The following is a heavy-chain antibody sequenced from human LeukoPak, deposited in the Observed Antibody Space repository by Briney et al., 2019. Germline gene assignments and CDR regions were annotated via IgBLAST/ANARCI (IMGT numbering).Heavy chain of an antibody. CDR1: GFTFSSYS. D-gene: IGHD6-19*01. V-gene: IGHV3-21*01. CDR3: ARGDRRYSSTFDY. Sequence: GGSLRLSCAASGFTFSSYSMNWVRQAPGKGLEWVSSISSSSSYIYYADSVKGRFTISGDNAKNSLYLQMNSLRAEDTAVYYCARGDRRYSSTFDYWGQGTLVTVSS. J-gene: IGHJ4*02. CDR2: ISSSSSYI.